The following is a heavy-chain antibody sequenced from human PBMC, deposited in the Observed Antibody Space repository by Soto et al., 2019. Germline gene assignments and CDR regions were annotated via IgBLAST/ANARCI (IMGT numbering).Heavy chain of an antibody. Sequence: QVQLVESGGGVVQPGRSLRLSCAASGFTFSSYGMHWVRQAPGKGLEWVAVISYDGSNKYYADSVKGRFTISRDNSKNTLYLQMNSLRAEATAVYYCANTVDTDMAPFDYWGQGTLVTVSS. V-gene: IGHV3-30*18. CDR2: ISYDGSNK. J-gene: IGHJ4*02. CDR3: ANTVDTDMAPFDY. CDR1: GFTFSSYG. D-gene: IGHD5-18*01.